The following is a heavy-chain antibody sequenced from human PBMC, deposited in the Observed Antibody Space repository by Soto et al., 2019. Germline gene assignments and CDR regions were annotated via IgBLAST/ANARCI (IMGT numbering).Heavy chain of an antibody. D-gene: IGHD2-15*01. Sequence: GGSLRLSCAASGFTFSSYSMNWVRQAPGKGLEWVSHISTISSTIFYADSVKGRFTISRDNAKNSLFLQMNSLRDEDTAVYYCARRCCSGDSCYSDYWGQGTLVTVSS. CDR2: ISTISSTI. CDR3: ARRCCSGDSCYSDY. CDR1: GFTFSSYS. V-gene: IGHV3-48*02. J-gene: IGHJ4*02.